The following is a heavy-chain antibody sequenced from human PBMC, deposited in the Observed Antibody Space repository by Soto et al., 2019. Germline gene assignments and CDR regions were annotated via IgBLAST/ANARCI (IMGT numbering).Heavy chain of an antibody. V-gene: IGHV4-39*07. CDR2: IYYSGST. J-gene: IGHJ4*02. Sequence: SETLSLTCTVSGGSISNSSYYWGWIRQPPGKGLDWIGTIYYSGSTYYNPSLKSRVTISVETSKNQFSLKLSSVTAADTAVYYCARGLFVVVPAAIRYYDYWGQGTLVNVSS. D-gene: IGHD2-2*01. CDR3: ARGLFVVVPAAIRYYDY. CDR1: GGSISNSSYY.